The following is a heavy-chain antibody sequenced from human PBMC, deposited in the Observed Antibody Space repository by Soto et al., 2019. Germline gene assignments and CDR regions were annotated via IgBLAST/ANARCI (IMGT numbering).Heavy chain of an antibody. D-gene: IGHD3-10*01. J-gene: IGHJ4*02. Sequence: QVQLVESGGGVVQPGRSLRLSCAASGFTFSSYGMHWVRQAPGKGLEWVAVIIYDGSTKYYADSVKGRFTISRDNSKSTLDLQMNCLRAEDTAVYYCAKDRMGAGVRGYFDYWGQGTLVTVSS. CDR1: GFTFSSYG. CDR3: AKDRMGAGVRGYFDY. CDR2: IIYDGSTK. V-gene: IGHV3-30*18.